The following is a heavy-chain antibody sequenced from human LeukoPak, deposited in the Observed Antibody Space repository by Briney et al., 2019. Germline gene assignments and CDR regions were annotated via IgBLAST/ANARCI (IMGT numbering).Heavy chain of an antibody. CDR1: GFALGDFD. D-gene: IGHD3-22*01. CDR2: VSVRAATI. V-gene: IGHV3-48*03. Sequence: PGGSLRLSCAASGFALGDFDMNWVRQAPGKGLGRGVDVSVRAATIYSGDSVEGRFTISRDAAKTSLFLQMNSLRVEDTAIYYFAKDFRHHYETSHGMALWGQGTTVTVS. CDR3: AKDFRHHYETSHGMAL. J-gene: IGHJ6*02.